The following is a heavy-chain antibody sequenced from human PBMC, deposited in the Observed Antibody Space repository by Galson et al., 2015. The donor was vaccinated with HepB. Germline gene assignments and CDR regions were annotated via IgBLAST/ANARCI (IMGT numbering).Heavy chain of an antibody. CDR3: AKKERSGWLGLRSSISYFDY. J-gene: IGHJ4*02. CDR2: ISGSGGST. D-gene: IGHD6-19*01. V-gene: IGHV3-23*01. Sequence: SCKASGGTFSSYAMSWVRQAPGKGLEWVSAISGSGGSTYYADSVKGRFTISRDNSKNTLYLQMNSLRAEDTAVYYCAKKERSGWLGLRSSISYFDYWGQGTLVTVSS. CDR1: GGTFSSYA.